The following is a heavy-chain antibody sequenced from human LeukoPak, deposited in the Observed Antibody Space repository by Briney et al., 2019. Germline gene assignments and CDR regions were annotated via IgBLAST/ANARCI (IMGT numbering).Heavy chain of an antibody. CDR2: IHYNGYT. V-gene: IGHV4-39*01. CDR1: GGSISSSSYY. CDR3: ARAVGSTTRFYYMDV. D-gene: IGHD1-7*01. Sequence: SETLSLTCTVSGGSISSSSYYWGWIRQPPGKGLEWIGTIHYNGYTYYNPSLKSRVTISVDTSKNQFSLKLSSVTAADTAVYFCARAVGSTTRFYYMDVWGKGTTVTVSS. J-gene: IGHJ6*03.